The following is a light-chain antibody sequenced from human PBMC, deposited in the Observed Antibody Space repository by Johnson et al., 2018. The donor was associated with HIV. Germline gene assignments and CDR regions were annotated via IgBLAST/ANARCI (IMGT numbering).Light chain of an antibody. J-gene: IGLJ1*01. Sequence: QSVLTQPPSVSAAPGQMVSISCSGSSSNIGKNYVSWYQQFPGTAPKLLMYENNERPSGIPDRFSGSKSGTSATLGITGLQTADEADYYCGAWHTSLSAGGVFGTGTKVTVL. V-gene: IGLV1-51*02. CDR2: ENN. CDR1: SSNIGKNY. CDR3: GAWHTSLSAGGV.